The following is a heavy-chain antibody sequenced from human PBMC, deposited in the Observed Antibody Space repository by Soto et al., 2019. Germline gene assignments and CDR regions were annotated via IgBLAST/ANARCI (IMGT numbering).Heavy chain of an antibody. CDR2: ISSSSSYI. CDR1: GFTFSSYS. CDR3: VRDLSRFPYNWFDP. J-gene: IGHJ5*02. V-gene: IGHV3-21*01. Sequence: PVGSLRLSCAASGFTFSSYSMNWVRQAPGKGLEWVSSISSSSSYIYYADSVKGRFTISRDNAKNSLYLQMNSLRAEDTAVYYCVRDLSRFPYNWFDPWGQGTLVTVSS.